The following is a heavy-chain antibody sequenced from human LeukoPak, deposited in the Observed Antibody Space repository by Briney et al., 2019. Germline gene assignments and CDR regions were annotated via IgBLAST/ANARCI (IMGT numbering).Heavy chain of an antibody. Sequence: SETLCLTCTVSGGSMSSYYWSWIRQPPGKGLEWIGYIYHSGSTSYNPSLKSRVAMSVDMSKNQFSVKLHSVTAADTALYYCARDRRGSFYTFDLWGPGTIVSV. J-gene: IGHJ3*01. V-gene: IGHV4-59*01. CDR2: IYHSGST. CDR1: GGSMSSYY. D-gene: IGHD1-26*01. CDR3: ARDRRGSFYTFDL.